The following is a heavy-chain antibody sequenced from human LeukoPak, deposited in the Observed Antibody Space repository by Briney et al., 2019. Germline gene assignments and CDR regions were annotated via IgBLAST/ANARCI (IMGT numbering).Heavy chain of an antibody. V-gene: IGHV4-4*07. D-gene: IGHD2-15*01. CDR3: ARGSCGVTRRYYFDY. CDR1: GASINGYY. J-gene: IGHJ4*02. CDR2: LYSDGTP. Sequence: SETLSLTCTVSGASINGYYWTWVRLPADKGLEWIGRLYSDGTPYYNPSLKSRVTMSVDTSKNQFSLKLRSVTAADTAIYYCARGSCGVTRRYYFDYWGQGALVTVSS.